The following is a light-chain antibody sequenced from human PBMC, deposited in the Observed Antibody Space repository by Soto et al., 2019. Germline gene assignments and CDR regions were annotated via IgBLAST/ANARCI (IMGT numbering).Light chain of an antibody. CDR3: QQFHSLPLS. V-gene: IGKV1-5*01. Sequence: DIQMTQSPSTLSASVGDRVTITCRASQSISSWLAWYQQKPGKAPKLLIYDASTLETGVPSRFSGSGSGTDFSFTISSLQPDDLATYYCQQFHSLPLSFGGGTKVDIK. J-gene: IGKJ4*01. CDR2: DAS. CDR1: QSISSW.